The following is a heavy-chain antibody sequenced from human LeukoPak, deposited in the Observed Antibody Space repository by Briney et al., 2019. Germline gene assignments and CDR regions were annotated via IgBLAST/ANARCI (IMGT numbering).Heavy chain of an antibody. CDR3: ASNFYDVGGYYYRTPVQY. D-gene: IGHD3-22*01. V-gene: IGHV3-23*01. CDR1: GFTFSSYA. Sequence: GGSLRLSCAASGFTFSSYAMSWVRQAPGKGLAWVSTISGGSGSTYCADSVKGRFTISRDNSKNTLYLQMRSLRPEDTAVYYCASNFYDVGGYYYRTPVQYWGQGTPVTVSS. CDR2: ISGGSGST. J-gene: IGHJ4*02.